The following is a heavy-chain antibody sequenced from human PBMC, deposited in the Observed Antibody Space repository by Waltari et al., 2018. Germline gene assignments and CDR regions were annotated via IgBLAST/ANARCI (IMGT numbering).Heavy chain of an antibody. CDR2: ISSSSSYI. Sequence: EVQLVESGGGLVKPGGSLRLSCAASGFTFSTYSMNWVRQAPGKGLEWVSCISSSSSYIYYADSMKGRFTISRDNAKNSLYLQVNSLRAEDTAVYYCARSSKLGSMWYFDRWGRGTLVTVSS. J-gene: IGHJ2*01. CDR1: GFTFSTYS. CDR3: ARSSKLGSMWYFDR. D-gene: IGHD7-27*01. V-gene: IGHV3-21*01.